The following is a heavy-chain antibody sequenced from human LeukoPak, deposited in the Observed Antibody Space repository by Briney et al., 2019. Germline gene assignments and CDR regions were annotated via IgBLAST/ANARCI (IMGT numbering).Heavy chain of an antibody. Sequence: GGSPRLSCAASGFTFSSYSMSWVRQAPGKGLEWVSYISSSSSTIYYADSVKGRFTISRDNAKNSLYLQMNSLRDEDTAVYYCARDFGSSWYRDYYGMDVWGQGTTVTVSS. D-gene: IGHD6-13*01. CDR3: ARDFGSSWYRDYYGMDV. CDR1: GFTFSSYS. V-gene: IGHV3-48*02. J-gene: IGHJ6*02. CDR2: ISSSSSTI.